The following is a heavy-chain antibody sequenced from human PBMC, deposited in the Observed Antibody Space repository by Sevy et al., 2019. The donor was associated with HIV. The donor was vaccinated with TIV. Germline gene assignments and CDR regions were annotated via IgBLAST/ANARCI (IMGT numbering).Heavy chain of an antibody. CDR3: ATTKDYYDSSGYPFDY. D-gene: IGHD3-22*01. J-gene: IGHJ4*02. CDR2: FDPEDGDPEDGKT. CDR1: GYTLTQFS. V-gene: IGHV1-24*01. Sequence: ASVKVSCKVSGYTLTQFSMHWVRQAPGKGLDWMTTFDPEDGDPEDGKTIYAQKFLGRVTMTEDTSTDTAYMELSSLRSDDTAVYYCATTKDYYDSSGYPFDYWGQGTLVTVSS.